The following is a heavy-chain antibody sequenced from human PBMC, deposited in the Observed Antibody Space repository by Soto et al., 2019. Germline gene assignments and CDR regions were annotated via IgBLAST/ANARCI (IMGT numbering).Heavy chain of an antibody. J-gene: IGHJ4*02. CDR2: IYWDDDK. D-gene: IGHD4-17*01. V-gene: IGHV2-5*02. CDR1: GFSLSTSGVG. Sequence: QITLKESGPTLVKPTQTLTLTCTFSGFSLSTSGVGVGWIRQPPGKALEWLALIYWDDDKRYSPSLKSRLTIPQDTSKNQLVLTMTNMDPVDTATYYCAHSLAASSYCDYGPINSFDYWGQGTLVTVSS. CDR3: AHSLAASSYCDYGPINSFDY.